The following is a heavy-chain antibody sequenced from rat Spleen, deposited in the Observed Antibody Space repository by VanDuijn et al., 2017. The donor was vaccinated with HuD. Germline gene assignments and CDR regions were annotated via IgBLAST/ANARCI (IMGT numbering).Heavy chain of an antibody. D-gene: IGHD1-2*01. CDR2: ISSGGST. V-gene: IGHV2-6*01. CDR1: GFSSTSYT. CDR3: ANMGEPSYYRSYIEY. J-gene: IGHJ2*01. Sequence: QVRLQESGPGLVQPSQTLSLTCTVSGFSSTSYTVSWVRQPPGKCLEWIAAISSGGSTYYNSALKSRLSISRDTSKSQVYLKMNSLQIEDTATYYCANMGEPSYYRSYIEYWGQGVMVTVSS.